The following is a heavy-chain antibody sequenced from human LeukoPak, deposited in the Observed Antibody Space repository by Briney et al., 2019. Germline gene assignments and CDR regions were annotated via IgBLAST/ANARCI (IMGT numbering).Heavy chain of an antibody. Sequence: GGSPRLSCAASGFTFSSYWMSWVRQAPGKGLEWVANIKQDGSEKYYVDSVKGRFTISRDNAKNSLYLQMNSLRAEDTAVYYCARAYYYGSGSLFGYWGQGTLVTVSS. D-gene: IGHD3-10*01. CDR1: GFTFSSYW. CDR3: ARAYYYGSGSLFGY. V-gene: IGHV3-7*04. CDR2: IKQDGSEK. J-gene: IGHJ4*02.